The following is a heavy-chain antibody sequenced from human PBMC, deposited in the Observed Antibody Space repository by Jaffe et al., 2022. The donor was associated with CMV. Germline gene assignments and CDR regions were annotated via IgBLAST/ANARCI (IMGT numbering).Heavy chain of an antibody. CDR1: GGLFSGFS. V-gene: IGHV4-34*02. J-gene: IGHJ4*02. D-gene: IGHD3-22*01. CDR2: ILHHGAT. Sequence: QVQLQQWGAGLLKPSETLSLNCSVSGGLFSGFSWHWIRQSPGKGLEWIGQILHHGATNYNPSLKSRVVISIDPSRNQFSLKMTSMTAADTAVYYCVRGGLVAVMKRFDYWGQGAQVTVAS. CDR3: VRGGLVAVMKRFDY.